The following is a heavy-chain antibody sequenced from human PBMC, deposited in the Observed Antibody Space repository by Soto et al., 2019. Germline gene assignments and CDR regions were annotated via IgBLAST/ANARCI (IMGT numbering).Heavy chain of an antibody. J-gene: IGHJ4*02. Sequence: QVQLVQSGAEVKKPGASVKVSCKASGYTFTGHYIHWERQAPEQGPEWMGEIGPESGATRYAQKFQGRVTMTRDMSITTVYMELNNLSPDDTAVYYCGRGRSGQIVVFYWGQGTPVTVSS. CDR1: GYTFTGHY. V-gene: IGHV1-2*02. D-gene: IGHD5-12*01. CDR3: GRGRSGQIVVFY. CDR2: IGPESGAT.